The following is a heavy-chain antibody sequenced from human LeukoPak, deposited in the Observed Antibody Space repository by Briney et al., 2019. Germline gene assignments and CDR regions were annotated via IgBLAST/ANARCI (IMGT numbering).Heavy chain of an antibody. CDR1: GFTFSSYG. CDR2: ISSSSSYI. V-gene: IGHV3-21*01. J-gene: IGHJ4*02. Sequence: PGGSLRLSCAASGFTFSSYGMNWVRQAPGKGLEWVSSISSSSSYIYCADSVKGRFTISRDNAKNSLYLQMNSLRAEDTAVYYCARGFQYYYGSGSYWGQGTLVTVSS. CDR3: ARGFQYYYGSGSY. D-gene: IGHD3-10*01.